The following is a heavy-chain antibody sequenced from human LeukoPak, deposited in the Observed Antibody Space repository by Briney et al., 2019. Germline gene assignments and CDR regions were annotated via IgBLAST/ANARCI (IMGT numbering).Heavy chain of an antibody. CDR2: MNPNSGNT. J-gene: IGHJ6*02. D-gene: IGHD6-13*01. CDR3: ARSSYSSSWYPIDFLHYYYYGMDV. V-gene: IGHV1-8*01. CDR1: GYTFTSYD. Sequence: GASVNVSCKASGYTFTSYDINWVRQATGQGLEWMGWMNPNSGNTGYAQKFQGRVTMTRNTSISTAYMELSSLRSEDTAVYYCARSSYSSSWYPIDFLHYYYYGMDVWGQGTTVTVSS.